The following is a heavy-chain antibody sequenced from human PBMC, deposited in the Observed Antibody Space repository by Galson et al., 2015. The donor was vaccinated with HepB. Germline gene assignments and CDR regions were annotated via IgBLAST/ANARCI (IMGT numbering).Heavy chain of an antibody. CDR2: ISWNGDYI. CDR3: AKDIGYDILTDYSNWLDP. V-gene: IGHV3-9*01. CDR1: GFSFDDYA. D-gene: IGHD3-9*01. Sequence: SLRLSCAASGFSFDDYAMHWVRQAPGKGLEWVSYISWNGDYIAYADSVKGRFTISRDNAKNSLHLQMNSLRPEDTAFYYCAKDIGYDILTDYSNWLDPWGQGTLVTVSS. J-gene: IGHJ5*02.